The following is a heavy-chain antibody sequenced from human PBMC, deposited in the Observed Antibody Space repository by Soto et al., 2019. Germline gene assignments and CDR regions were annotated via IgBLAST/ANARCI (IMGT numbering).Heavy chain of an antibody. D-gene: IGHD1-7*01. V-gene: IGHV1-3*01. CDR3: ARSFNWNYASGFDY. J-gene: IGHJ4*02. CDR2: INAGNGNT. Sequence: QVPLVQSGAEVKKPGASVKVSCKASGYTFTSYAMHWVRQAPGQRLEWMGWINAGNGNTKYSQKFQGRVTITADESTSTAYMELSSLRSEDTAVYYCARSFNWNYASGFDYWGQGTLVTVSS. CDR1: GYTFTSYA.